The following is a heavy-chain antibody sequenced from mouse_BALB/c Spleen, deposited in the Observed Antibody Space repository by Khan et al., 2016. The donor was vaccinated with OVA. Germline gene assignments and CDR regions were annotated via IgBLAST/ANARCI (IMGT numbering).Heavy chain of an antibody. CDR3: AGSPTMITQFSY. Sequence: VQLQESGAELAKPGASEKMSCKASGYTFTSYWMHWVKQRPGQGLEWIGFINPTTGYTEYNQKFKDKATLTADKSSSTAYMQLSSLTSEDSAVYYCAGSPTMITQFSYWGQGTLVTVSA. CDR2: INPTTGYT. CDR1: GYTFTSYW. J-gene: IGHJ3*01. V-gene: IGHV1-7*01. D-gene: IGHD2-4*01.